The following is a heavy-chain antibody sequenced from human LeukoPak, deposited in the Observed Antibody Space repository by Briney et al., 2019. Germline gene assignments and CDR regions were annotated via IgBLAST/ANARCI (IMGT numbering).Heavy chain of an antibody. CDR2: MSNSGENT. CDR3: AKGGASVTRYVDY. CDR1: GFTFSSYS. Sequence: SGGSLRLSCAASGFTFSSYSMQWVRQTPGKGLEWVGIMSNSGENTFYGEAVKGRFTISRDNSQNTLYLQMNSLRPGDTAVYYCAKGGASVTRYVDYWGQGTLVTVSS. D-gene: IGHD4-17*01. J-gene: IGHJ4*02. V-gene: IGHV3-30*18.